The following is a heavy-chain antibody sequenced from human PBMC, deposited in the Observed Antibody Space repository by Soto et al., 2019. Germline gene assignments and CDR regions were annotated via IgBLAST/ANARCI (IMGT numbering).Heavy chain of an antibody. CDR3: AKRQGIGAAAKNFDF. CDR2: ISAGGNLI. V-gene: IGHV3-23*01. CDR1: GFIFSNHA. Sequence: GGSLRLSCAASGFIFSNHAWSWVRQVPGKGLEWVSGISAGGNLIYYADSVRGRFTMSRDNSKNMLYLQMNSLRAEDTAVYFCAKRQGIGAAAKNFDFWGQGARVTVSS. D-gene: IGHD6-13*01. J-gene: IGHJ4*02.